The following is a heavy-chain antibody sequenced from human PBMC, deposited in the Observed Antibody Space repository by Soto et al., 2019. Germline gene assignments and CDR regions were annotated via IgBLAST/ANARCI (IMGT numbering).Heavy chain of an antibody. J-gene: IGHJ4*02. CDR2: IKEDGSER. V-gene: IGHV3-7*01. CDR3: TRGHPSIYNY. CDR1: GFTFSNYW. D-gene: IGHD4-4*01. Sequence: GSLRLSCAASGFTFSNYWMSWVRQAPGKGLEWVANIKEDGSERYYVDSVKGRFTISRDNAKNSLYLQMTSLRPEDTAVYYCTRGHPSIYNYWGQGTLVTSPQ.